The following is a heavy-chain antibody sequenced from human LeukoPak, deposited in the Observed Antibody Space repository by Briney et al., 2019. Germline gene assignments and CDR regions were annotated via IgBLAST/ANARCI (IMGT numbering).Heavy chain of an antibody. J-gene: IGHJ6*02. CDR1: GFTFSSYS. D-gene: IGHD2-15*01. CDR2: ISSSSSYI. CDR3: ARAAGGGRYYYYYGMDV. V-gene: IGHV3-21*04. Sequence: GGSLRLSCVVSGFTFSSYSMNWVRQAPGKGLEWVSSISSSSSYIYYADSVKGRFTISRDNAKNSLYLQMNSLRAEDTAVYYCARAAGGGRYYYYYGMDVWGQGTTVTVSS.